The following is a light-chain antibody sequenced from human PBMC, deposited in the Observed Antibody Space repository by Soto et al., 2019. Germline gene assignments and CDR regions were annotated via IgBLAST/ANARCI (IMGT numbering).Light chain of an antibody. CDR1: QTIFNF. Sequence: DIQMTQSPSSLSASVGDRVTITCRASQTIFNFLNWYQQKPGKAPKLVIYAASNLQSGVPSRFSGRGSGTEFTLTISCLQPEDFATYFCQQCYSSTWTFGQGTNLEI. CDR2: AAS. J-gene: IGKJ1*01. V-gene: IGKV1-39*01. CDR3: QQCYSSTWT.